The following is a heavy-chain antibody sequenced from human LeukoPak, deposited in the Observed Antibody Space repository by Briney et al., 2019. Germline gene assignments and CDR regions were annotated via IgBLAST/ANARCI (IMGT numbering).Heavy chain of an antibody. Sequence: SVKVSCKASGGTFSSYAISWVRQAPGQGLEWMGGIIPIFGTANYAQKFQGRVTITADESTGTAYMELSSLRSEDTAVYYCARTLRYCSSTSCRSGVYYYYYMDVWGKGTTVTISS. V-gene: IGHV1-69*13. J-gene: IGHJ6*03. CDR2: IIPIFGTA. D-gene: IGHD2-2*01. CDR1: GGTFSSYA. CDR3: ARTLRYCSSTSCRSGVYYYYYMDV.